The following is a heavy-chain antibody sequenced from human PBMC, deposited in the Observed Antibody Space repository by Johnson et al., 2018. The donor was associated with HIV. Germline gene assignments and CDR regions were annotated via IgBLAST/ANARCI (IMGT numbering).Heavy chain of an antibody. CDR3: ARVRGWEGGEVGDALDI. D-gene: IGHD1-26*01. J-gene: IGHJ3*02. Sequence: EKLVESGGGVVRPGGSLRLSCAASGFTFDDYGMSWIRQAPGKGLEWVSGITWNSDDIDYADSVTGRFTISRDNAKNTLYLTMNILRAEDTAGYYCARVRGWEGGEVGDALDIWGQGTMVTVSS. V-gene: IGHV3-20*04. CDR1: GFTFDDYG. CDR2: ITWNSDDI.